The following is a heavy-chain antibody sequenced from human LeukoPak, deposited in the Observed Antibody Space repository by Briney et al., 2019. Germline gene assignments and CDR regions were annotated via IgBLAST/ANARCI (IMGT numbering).Heavy chain of an antibody. CDR1: GGSISSGSYY. J-gene: IGHJ6*03. CDR2: IYYSGNT. D-gene: IGHD3-22*01. CDR3: ARDRFDDSSGYYYHYYYYMNV. Sequence: SETLSLTCTVSGGSISSGSYYWGWFRQPPGKGLEWIGSIYYSGNTDYNPSLKSRVTISVETSKNQFSLKLSSVTAADTAVYYCARDRFDDSSGYYYHYYYYMNVWGKGTTVTVSS. V-gene: IGHV4-39*07.